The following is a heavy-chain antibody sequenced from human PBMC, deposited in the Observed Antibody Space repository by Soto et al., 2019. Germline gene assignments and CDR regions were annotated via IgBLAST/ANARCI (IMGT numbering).Heavy chain of an antibody. D-gene: IGHD1-26*01. CDR3: ARDGVGATVFFGYFDY. CDR1: GIIFTGYG. CDR2: IRFDDSNI. V-gene: IGHV3-33*01. Sequence: GALRLSCAVSGIIFTGYGMHWVRQVPGKGLEWVAVIRFDDSNIYYADFVKGQFTISRDNSKNTLYLQMNSLKAEDTAVYYYARDGVGATVFFGYFDYWGQGALVTVSS. J-gene: IGHJ4*02.